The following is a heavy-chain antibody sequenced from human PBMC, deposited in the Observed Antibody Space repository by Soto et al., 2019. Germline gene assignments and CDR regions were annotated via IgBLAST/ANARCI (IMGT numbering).Heavy chain of an antibody. CDR3: ARGGYCSGGSCYLNWFDP. CDR1: GGSISSYY. D-gene: IGHD2-15*01. V-gene: IGHV4-59*01. Sequence: PSETLSLTCTVSGGSISSYYWSWIRQPPGKGLEWIGYIYYSGSTNYNPSLKSRVTISVDTSKNQFSLKLSSVTAADTAVYYCARGGYCSGGSCYLNWFDPWGQGTLVTVSS. J-gene: IGHJ5*02. CDR2: IYYSGST.